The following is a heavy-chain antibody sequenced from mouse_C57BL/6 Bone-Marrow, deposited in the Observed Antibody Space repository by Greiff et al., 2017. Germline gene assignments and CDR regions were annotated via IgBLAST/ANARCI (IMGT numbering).Heavy chain of an antibody. CDR1: GYTFTSYW. V-gene: IGHV1-72*01. Sequence: QVQLQQSGAEFVKPGASVKLSCKASGYTFTSYWMNWVKQRPGRGLEWIGRIDTNSGGTKYNEKFKSKATLTVDKPSSTAYMQLSSLTSEDSAVYYCATYYGFAYWGQGTLVTVSA. CDR2: IDTNSGGT. CDR3: ATYYGFAY. J-gene: IGHJ3*01. D-gene: IGHD1-1*01.